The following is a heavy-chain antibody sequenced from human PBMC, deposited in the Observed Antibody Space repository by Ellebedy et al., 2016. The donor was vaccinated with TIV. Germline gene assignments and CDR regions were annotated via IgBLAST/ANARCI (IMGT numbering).Heavy chain of an antibody. Sequence: SQTLSLTCAISGDSVSSNSAAWNWIRQSPSRGLEWLGRTYYRSKWYSDSAVSVKSRITINPDTSKNQFSLQLNSVTPEDTAVYYCARDGLWFGKNWFDPWGQGTLVTVSS. V-gene: IGHV6-1*01. CDR1: GDSVSSNSAA. J-gene: IGHJ5*02. CDR3: ARDGLWFGKNWFDP. D-gene: IGHD3-10*01. CDR2: TYYRSKWYS.